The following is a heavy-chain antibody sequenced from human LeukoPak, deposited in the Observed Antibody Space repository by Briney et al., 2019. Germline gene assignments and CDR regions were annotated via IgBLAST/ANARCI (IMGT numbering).Heavy chain of an antibody. CDR3: ARSNWNYDGHFDY. CDR2: IYYSGST. D-gene: IGHD1-7*01. V-gene: IGHV4-59*01. J-gene: IGHJ4*02. Sequence: SESLSLTCTVSGGSISSYYWSWIRQPPGKGLEWIGYIYYSGSTNYNPSLKSRVTISVDTSKNQFSLKLSSVTAADTAVYYCARSNWNYDGHFDYWGQGTLVTVSS. CDR1: GGSISSYY.